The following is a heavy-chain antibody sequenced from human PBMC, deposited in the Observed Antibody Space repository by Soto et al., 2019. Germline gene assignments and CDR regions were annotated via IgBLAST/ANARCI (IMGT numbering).Heavy chain of an antibody. CDR2: ISPNSGDT. J-gene: IGHJ5*02. V-gene: IGHV1-2*02. D-gene: IGHD6-13*01. CDR1: GYTFTSYG. Sequence: QVQLVQSGAEVKKPGASVKVSCKASGYTFTSYGISWVRQAPGQGLEWMGWISPNSGDTNYAQKFQGRVTMTRDSSISTAYMELSGLRSDDTAVYYCARDPLQQRWFDPWGQGTLVTVSS. CDR3: ARDPLQQRWFDP.